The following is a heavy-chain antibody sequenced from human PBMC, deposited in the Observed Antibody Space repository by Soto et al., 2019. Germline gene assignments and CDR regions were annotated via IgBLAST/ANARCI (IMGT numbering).Heavy chain of an antibody. V-gene: IGHV1-8*01. J-gene: IGHJ3*02. CDR3: ARGCIYSGYDFFAFDI. Sequence: GASVKVSCKASGYTFTSYDINWVRQATGQGLEWMGWMNPNSGNTGYAQKFQGRVTMTRNTSISTAYMELSSLRSEDTAVYYCARGCIYSGYDFFAFDIWGQGTMFT. CDR2: MNPNSGNT. CDR1: GYTFTSYD. D-gene: IGHD5-12*01.